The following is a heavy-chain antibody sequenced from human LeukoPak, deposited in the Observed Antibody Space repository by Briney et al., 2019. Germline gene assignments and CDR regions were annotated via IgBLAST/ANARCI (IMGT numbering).Heavy chain of an antibody. V-gene: IGHV3-49*03. CDR1: GFTFGDYA. CDR2: IRSKAYGGTT. D-gene: IGHD2-2*01. Sequence: GGSLRLSCTASGFTFGDYAMSWFRQAPGKGLEWVGFIRSKAYGGTTEYAASVKGRFTISRDDSKSIAYLQMNSLKTEDTAVYYCTRDPQYQLLRGTESCAFDIWGQGTMVTVSS. J-gene: IGHJ3*02. CDR3: TRDPQYQLLRGTESCAFDI.